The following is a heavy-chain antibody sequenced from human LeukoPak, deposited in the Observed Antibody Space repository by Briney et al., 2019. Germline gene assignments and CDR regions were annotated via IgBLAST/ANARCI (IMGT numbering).Heavy chain of an antibody. J-gene: IGHJ4*02. CDR1: GFTFGDYA. CDR2: IRSKAYGGTT. CDR3: TRALGYDFWDLMY. Sequence: GSLRLSCTASGFTFGDYAMSWVRQAPGKGLEWVGFIRSKAYGGTTEYAASVKGRFTISRDDSKSSAYLQMNSLKTEDTAVYYCTRALGYDFWDLMYWGQGTLVTVSS. D-gene: IGHD3-3*01. V-gene: IGHV3-49*04.